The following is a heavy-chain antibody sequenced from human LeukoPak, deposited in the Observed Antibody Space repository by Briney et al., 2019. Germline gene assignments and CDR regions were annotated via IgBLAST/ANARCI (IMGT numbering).Heavy chain of an antibody. D-gene: IGHD1-26*01. V-gene: IGHV4-34*01. CDR1: GGSFSGYC. J-gene: IGHJ4*02. CDR3: ATRRGPYSGSYY. CDR2: INHSGST. Sequence: PSETLSLTCAVYGGSFSGYCWSWIRQPPGKGLEWIGEINHSGSTNYNPSLKSRVTISVDTSKNQFSLKLSSVTAADTAVYYCATRRGPYSGSYYWGQGTLVTVSS.